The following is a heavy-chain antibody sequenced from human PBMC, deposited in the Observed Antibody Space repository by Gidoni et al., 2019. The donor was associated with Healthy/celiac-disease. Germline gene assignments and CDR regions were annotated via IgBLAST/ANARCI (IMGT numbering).Heavy chain of an antibody. CDR1: GFTFSNAW. CDR2: IKSKTDGGTT. V-gene: IGHV3-15*01. D-gene: IGHD3-10*01. Sequence: EVQLVESGGGLVKPGGSLRLSCAASGFTFSNAWMSWVRQAPGKGLEWFGRIKSKTDGGTTDYAAPVKGRFTISRDDSKNTLYLQMNSLKTEDTAVYYCTTDLSGITMVQGVIINSHYFDYWGQGTLVTVSS. J-gene: IGHJ4*02. CDR3: TTDLSGITMVQGVIINSHYFDY.